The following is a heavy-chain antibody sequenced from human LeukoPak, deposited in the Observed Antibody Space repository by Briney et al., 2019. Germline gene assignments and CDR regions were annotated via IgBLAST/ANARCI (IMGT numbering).Heavy chain of an antibody. CDR1: GFTFSSYA. Sequence: QSGGSLRLSCAASGFTFSSYAMHWVRQAPGKGLEWVAVISYDGSNKYYADSVKGRFTISRDNSKNTLYLQMNSLRAEDTAVYYCARNLITMIVVVDAFDIWGQGTMVTVSS. J-gene: IGHJ3*02. V-gene: IGHV3-30*04. D-gene: IGHD3-22*01. CDR2: ISYDGSNK. CDR3: ARNLITMIVVVDAFDI.